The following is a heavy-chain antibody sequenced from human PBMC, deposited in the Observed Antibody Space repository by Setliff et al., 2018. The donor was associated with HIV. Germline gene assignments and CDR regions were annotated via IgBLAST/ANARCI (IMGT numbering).Heavy chain of an antibody. D-gene: IGHD6-13*01. CDR3: ARSRAAGFDY. J-gene: IGHJ4*02. CDR1: GFTFSYYT. V-gene: IGHV3-48*01. Sequence: QPGGSLRLSCAASGFTFSYYTMHWVRQAPGKGLEWVSVINGGTTTYYADSVKGRFTISRDNAKNSLYLQMNSLRAEDTAVYYCARSRAAGFDYWGQGTLVTVSS. CDR2: INGGTTT.